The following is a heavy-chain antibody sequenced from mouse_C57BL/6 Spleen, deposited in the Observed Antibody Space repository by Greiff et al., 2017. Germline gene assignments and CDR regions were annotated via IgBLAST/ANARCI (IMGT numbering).Heavy chain of an antibody. V-gene: IGHV1-55*01. CDR1: GYTFTSYW. J-gene: IGHJ2*01. Sequence: QVQLQQPGAELVKPGASVKMSCKASGYTFTSYWITWVKQRPGQGLEWIGDIYPGSGSTNYNEKFKSKATLTVDTSSSTAYMQLSSLTSEDSAVYYWARERTDYYGSSYLDYWGQGTTLTVSS. D-gene: IGHD1-1*01. CDR3: ARERTDYYGSSYLDY. CDR2: IYPGSGST.